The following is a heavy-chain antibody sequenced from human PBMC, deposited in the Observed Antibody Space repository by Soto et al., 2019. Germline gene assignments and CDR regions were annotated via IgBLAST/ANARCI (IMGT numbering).Heavy chain of an antibody. J-gene: IGHJ6*02. CDR2: ISYDGSNK. CDR1: GFTFSSYG. CDR3: AKDYYGYCFGMDV. V-gene: IGHV3-30*18. Sequence: GGSLRLSCAASGFTFSSYGMHWVRQAPGKGLEWVAVISYDGSNKYYADSVKGRFTISRDNSKNMLHLQMNSLRAEDTAVYYCAKDYYGYCFGMDVWGQGTTVTVSS.